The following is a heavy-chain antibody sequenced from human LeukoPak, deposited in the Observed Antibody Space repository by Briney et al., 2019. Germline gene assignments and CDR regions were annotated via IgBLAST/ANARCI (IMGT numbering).Heavy chain of an antibody. Sequence: ASETLSLTCAVYGGSFSGYYWSWIRQPPGKGLEWIGEINHSGSTNYNPSLKSRVTISVDTSKNQFSLKLSSVTAADTAVYYCARALPYDSSGRPTRIFDYWGQGTLVTVSS. CDR1: GGSFSGYY. J-gene: IGHJ4*02. CDR2: INHSGST. V-gene: IGHV4-34*01. D-gene: IGHD3-22*01. CDR3: ARALPYDSSGRPTRIFDY.